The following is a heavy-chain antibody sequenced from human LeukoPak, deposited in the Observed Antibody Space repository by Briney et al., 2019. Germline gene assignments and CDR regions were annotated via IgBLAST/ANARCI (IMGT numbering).Heavy chain of an antibody. CDR1: GYTFTGYY. Sequence: ASVTVSCKASGYTFTGYYMHWVRQAPGQGLEWMGWINPNSGGTNYAQKFQGRVTMTRDTSISTAYMELSRLRSDDTAVYYCARPSAVAGWIGDFDYWGQGTLVTVSS. J-gene: IGHJ4*02. D-gene: IGHD6-19*01. CDR2: INPNSGGT. V-gene: IGHV1-2*02. CDR3: ARPSAVAGWIGDFDY.